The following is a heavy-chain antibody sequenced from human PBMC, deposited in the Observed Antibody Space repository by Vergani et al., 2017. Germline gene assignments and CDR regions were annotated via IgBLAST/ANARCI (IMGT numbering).Heavy chain of an antibody. CDR2: INHSGST. V-gene: IGHV4-34*01. Sequence: QVQLQQWGAGLLKPSETLSLTCAVYGGSFSGYYWSWIRQPPGKGLEWIGEINHSGSTNYNPSLKSRVTISVDTSKNQFSLKLSSVTAADTAVYYCATSYCTNGVCWFDPGGQGTLVTVSS. CDR3: ATSYCTNGVCWFDP. CDR1: GGSFSGYY. D-gene: IGHD2-8*01. J-gene: IGHJ5*02.